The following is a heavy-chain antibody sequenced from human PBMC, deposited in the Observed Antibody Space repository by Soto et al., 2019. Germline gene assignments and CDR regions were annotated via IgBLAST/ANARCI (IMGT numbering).Heavy chain of an antibody. D-gene: IGHD3-16*01. CDR1: GYTFNTYA. V-gene: IGHV1-18*01. CDR3: ARGRTWGARDFDY. Sequence: QVQLVQSGAEVKRTGASVRVSCKASGYTFNTYAISWVRQAPRQGLEWMGWISAYNGHADYAQKFQVRVTMTTDTSTNTVSMELRGLISDDTATYYCARGRTWGARDFDYWGQGTLVTVSS. CDR2: ISAYNGHA. J-gene: IGHJ4*02.